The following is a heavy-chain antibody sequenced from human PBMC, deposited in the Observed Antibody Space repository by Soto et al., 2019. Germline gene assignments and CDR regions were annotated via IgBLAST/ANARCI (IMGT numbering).Heavy chain of an antibody. D-gene: IGHD2-2*01. J-gene: IGHJ6*03. V-gene: IGHV3-74*01. CDR1: GFTFSSYW. CDR3: ARVGGSCSSTSCHPYYYYYYMDV. Sequence: GGSLRLSCAASGFTFSSYWMHWVRQAPGKGLVWVSRINSDGSSTSYADSVKGRFTISRDNAKNTLYLQMNSLRAENTAVYYCARVGGSCSSTSCHPYYYYYYMDVWGKGTTVTVSS. CDR2: INSDGSST.